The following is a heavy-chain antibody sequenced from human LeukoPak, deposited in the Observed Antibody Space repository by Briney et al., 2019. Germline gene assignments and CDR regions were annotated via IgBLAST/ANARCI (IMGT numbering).Heavy chain of an antibody. V-gene: IGHV1-2*02. CDR1: GYTFTSYY. J-gene: IGHJ4*02. CDR3: ARDLYGGSESSGYFYPFDY. CDR2: TNPNSGGT. D-gene: IGHD3-22*01. Sequence: GASVKVSCKASGYTFTSYYMHWVRQAPGQGLEWMGWTNPNSGGTNYAQKFQGRVTMTRDTSISTAYMELSRLRSDDTAVYYCARDLYGGSESSGYFYPFDYWGQGTLVTVSS.